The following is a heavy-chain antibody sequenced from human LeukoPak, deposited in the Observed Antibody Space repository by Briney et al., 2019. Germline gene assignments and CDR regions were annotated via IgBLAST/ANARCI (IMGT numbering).Heavy chain of an antibody. CDR3: ATGPTSSGSYYFYDY. CDR1: GYTFTSYG. Sequence: ASVKVSCKASGYTFTSYGISWVRQAPGQGLEWMGWISAYNGNTNYAQKLQGRVTMTTDTSTSTAYMELRSLRSEDTAVYYCATGPTSSGSYYFYDYWGQGTLVTVSS. J-gene: IGHJ4*02. V-gene: IGHV1-18*01. D-gene: IGHD1-26*01. CDR2: ISAYNGNT.